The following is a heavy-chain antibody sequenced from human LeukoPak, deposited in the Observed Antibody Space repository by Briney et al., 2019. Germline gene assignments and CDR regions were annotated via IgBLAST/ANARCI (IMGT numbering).Heavy chain of an antibody. J-gene: IGHJ6*02. CDR1: GGTFISYA. CDR2: IIPIFGTA. CDR3: ARDSWGNSMVFGMDV. D-gene: IGHD4-23*01. Sequence: ASVKVSCKASGGTFISYAISWVRQAPGQGLEWMGGIIPIFGTANYAQKFQGRVTITADESTSTAYMELSSLRSEDTAVYYCARDSWGNSMVFGMDVWGQGTTVTVSS. V-gene: IGHV1-69*13.